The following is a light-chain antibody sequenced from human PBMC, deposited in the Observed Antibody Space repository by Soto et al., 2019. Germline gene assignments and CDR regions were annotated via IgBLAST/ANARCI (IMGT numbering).Light chain of an antibody. V-gene: IGKV3-20*01. Sequence: EIVLTQSPGTLSLSPGERATLSCRASQSVSSSYLAWYQQKPGQAPRLLIYGASNRATGIPDRFSGGGSGTDFTLSISKVEPEDFAVYYCQQYGRPPRATFGQGTRLEIK. CDR1: QSVSSSY. CDR2: GAS. J-gene: IGKJ5*01. CDR3: QQYGRPPRAT.